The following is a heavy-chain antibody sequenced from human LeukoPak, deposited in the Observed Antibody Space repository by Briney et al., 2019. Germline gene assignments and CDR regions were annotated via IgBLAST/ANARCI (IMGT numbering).Heavy chain of an antibody. D-gene: IGHD6-19*01. CDR1: GGSISSYY. V-gene: IGHV4-59*08. Sequence: SETLSLTCTVSGGSISSYYWSWIRQPPGKGLEWIGYIYYSGSTNYNPSLKSRVTISVDTSKNQFSLKLSSVTAADTAVYYCARVGSGWPGFLDYWGQGTLVTVSS. CDR2: IYYSGST. J-gene: IGHJ4*02. CDR3: ARVGSGWPGFLDY.